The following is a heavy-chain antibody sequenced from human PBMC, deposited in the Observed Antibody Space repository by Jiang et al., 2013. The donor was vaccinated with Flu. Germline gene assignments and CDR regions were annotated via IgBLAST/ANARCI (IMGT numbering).Heavy chain of an antibody. J-gene: IGHJ3*02. Sequence: SAISGSGGSTYYADSVKGRFTISRDNSKNTLYLQMNSLRAEDTAVYYCAKDLITMIVVADGTFDIWGQGTMVTVSS. V-gene: IGHV3-23*01. CDR2: ISGSGGST. D-gene: IGHD3-22*01. CDR3: AKDLITMIVVADGTFDI.